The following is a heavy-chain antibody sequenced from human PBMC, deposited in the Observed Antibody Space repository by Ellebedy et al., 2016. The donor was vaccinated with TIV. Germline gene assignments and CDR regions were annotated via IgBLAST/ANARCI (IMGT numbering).Heavy chain of an antibody. J-gene: IGHJ4*02. CDR3: ARDMVQGMMARYLWFDY. CDR1: GVFITSYF. V-gene: IGHV4-59*12. CDR2: IYYNGTT. Sequence: SETLSLTCSVSGVFITSYFWGWIRQPPGKGLEWIGYIYYNGTTSYNPSLKSRVSISVDTSKNQFSLRLTSVTAADTAVYYCARDMVQGMMARYLWFDYWGQGTLVTVSS. D-gene: IGHD5-24*01.